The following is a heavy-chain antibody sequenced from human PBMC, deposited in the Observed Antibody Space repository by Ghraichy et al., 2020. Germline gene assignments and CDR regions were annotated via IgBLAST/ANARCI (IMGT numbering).Heavy chain of an antibody. CDR2: IYYSGST. CDR1: GGSINSYY. V-gene: IGHV4-59*08. D-gene: IGHD2-2*01. J-gene: IGHJ3*01. CDR3: AREGYCRTSSCLRKPFDV. Sequence: SETLSLTCTVSGGSINSYYWSWIRQPPGKGLEWIGYIYYSGSTNYNPSLNSRVTITVDTSKNQFSLKLRSVTAADTAIDYCAREGYCRTSSCLRKPFDVWGRGTMVTVSS.